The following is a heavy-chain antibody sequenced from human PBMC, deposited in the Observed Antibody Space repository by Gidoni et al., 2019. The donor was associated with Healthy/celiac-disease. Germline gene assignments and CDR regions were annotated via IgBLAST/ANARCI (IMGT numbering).Heavy chain of an antibody. V-gene: IGHV3-30-3*01. J-gene: IGHJ3*02. D-gene: IGHD5-12*01. CDR3: ARPEMATIGGHAFDI. CDR1: GFTFSSYA. CDR2: ISYDGSNK. Sequence: QVQLVESGGGVVQPGRSLRLSCAASGFTFSSYAMHWVRQAPGKGLEWVAVISYDGSNKYYADSVKGRFTISRDNSKNTLYLQMNSLRAEDTAVYYCARPEMATIGGHAFDIWGQGTMVTVSS.